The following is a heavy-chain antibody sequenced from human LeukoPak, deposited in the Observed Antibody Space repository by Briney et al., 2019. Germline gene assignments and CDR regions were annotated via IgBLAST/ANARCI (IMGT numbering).Heavy chain of an antibody. D-gene: IGHD2-2*01. CDR1: GYTFTAHY. Sequence: ASAKVSCKASGYTFTAHYMHWVRQAPGQGLEWMGWISAYNGNTNYAQKLQGRVTMTTDTSTSTAYMELRSLRSDDTAVYYCAREVGYCSSTSCRGYYFDYWGQGTLVTVSS. CDR2: ISAYNGNT. J-gene: IGHJ4*02. CDR3: AREVGYCSSTSCRGYYFDY. V-gene: IGHV1-18*04.